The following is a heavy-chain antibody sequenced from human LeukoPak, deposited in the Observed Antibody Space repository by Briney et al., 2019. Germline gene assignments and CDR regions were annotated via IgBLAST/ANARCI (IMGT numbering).Heavy chain of an antibody. J-gene: IGHJ4*02. V-gene: IGHV4-4*07. CDR2: IYTSGST. D-gene: IGHD5-18*01. CDR1: GGSISSYY. Sequence: SETLSLTCTVSGGSISSYYWSWIRQPAGKGLEWIGRIYTSGSTNYNPFLKSRVTMSVDTSKNQFSLKLSSVTAADTAVYYCARDHLEGGYSYGWTTPTYWGQGTLVTVSS. CDR3: ARDHLEGGYSYGWTTPTY.